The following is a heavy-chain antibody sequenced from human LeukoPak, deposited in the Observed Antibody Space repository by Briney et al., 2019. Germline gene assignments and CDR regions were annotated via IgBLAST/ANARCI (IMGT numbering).Heavy chain of an antibody. J-gene: IGHJ5*02. CDR3: ATDPGGLPLWNSFDT. D-gene: IGHD3-16*01. V-gene: IGHV3-33*08. CDR2: IKYDGSKK. CDR1: GFTFSTYG. Sequence: PGGSLRLSCEASGFTFSTYGMHWVRQAPGKGLEWVAVIKYDGSKKNYRDSVKGRFTISRDNSKNTLHLEMNSLRAEDTAVYYCATDPGGLPLWNSFDTWGPGTPVIVSS.